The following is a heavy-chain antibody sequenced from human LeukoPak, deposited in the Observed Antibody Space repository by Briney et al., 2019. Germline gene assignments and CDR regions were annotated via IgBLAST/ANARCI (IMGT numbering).Heavy chain of an antibody. CDR1: GGTFSSYA. V-gene: IGHV1-69*06. J-gene: IGHJ4*02. D-gene: IGHD3-3*01. CDR3: ASRITIFGVVIII. CDR2: IIPIFGTA. Sequence: RASVKVSCKASGGTFSSYAISWVRQAPGQGLEWMGGIIPIFGTANYAQKFQGRVTITADKSTNTAYMELSSLRSEDTAVYYCASRITIFGVVIIIWGQGTLVTVSS.